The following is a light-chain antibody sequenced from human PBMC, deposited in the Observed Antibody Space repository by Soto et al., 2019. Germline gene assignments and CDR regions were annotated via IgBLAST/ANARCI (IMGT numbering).Light chain of an antibody. CDR2: GAS. CDR1: QSISRY. J-gene: IGKJ1*01. V-gene: IGKV3-20*01. CDR3: QHYGISPWT. Sequence: IVLKNSPGTLSLYKGERTTLSCRASQSISRYLAWYQQKPGQGPRLLIYGASSRATGIPDRFSGSGSGTDFTLTISRLEPEDFAVYYCQHYGISPWTFGQGSKVDIK.